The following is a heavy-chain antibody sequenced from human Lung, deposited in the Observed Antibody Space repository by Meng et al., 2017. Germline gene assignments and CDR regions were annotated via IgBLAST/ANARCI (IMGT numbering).Heavy chain of an antibody. Sequence: QGRLVQSGAEVKKPGASVKVSCKPSGYNFPDYYIHWVRLAPGQGLEWMGHIDPKSGDTRYAQKFQGRVTMTGDTSIGTAYMELTGLRSDDTALYYCARDEDISAAGKLFGDYWGQGTLVTVSS. J-gene: IGHJ4*02. CDR2: IDPKSGDT. CDR1: GYNFPDYY. V-gene: IGHV1-2*06. CDR3: ARDEDISAAGKLFGDY. D-gene: IGHD6-13*01.